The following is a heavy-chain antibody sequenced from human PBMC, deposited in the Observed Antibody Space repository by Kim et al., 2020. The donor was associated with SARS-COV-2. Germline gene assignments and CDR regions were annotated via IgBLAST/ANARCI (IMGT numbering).Heavy chain of an antibody. J-gene: IGHJ6*03. Sequence: SETLSLTCAVYGGSFSGYYWSWIRQPPGKGLEWIGEINHSGSTNYNPSLKSRVTISVDTSKNQFSLKLSSVTAADTAVYYCARQLGYCSSTSCSIVYYYYYYMDVWGKGTTVTVSS. V-gene: IGHV4-34*01. CDR1: GGSFSGYY. CDR3: ARQLGYCSSTSCSIVYYYYYYMDV. CDR2: INHSGST. D-gene: IGHD2-2*01.